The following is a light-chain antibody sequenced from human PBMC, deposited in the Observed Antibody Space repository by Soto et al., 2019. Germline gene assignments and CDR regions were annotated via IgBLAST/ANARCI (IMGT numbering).Light chain of an antibody. CDR1: SSDVGSYNL. CDR3: CSYAGSRTLWV. J-gene: IGLJ3*02. Sequence: QSALTQPASVSESRGQSVTISCTGSSSDVGSYNLVSWYQLHPGEAPKLVILEATKRPSGVSSRFSGSKSGSTASLTISGLEAEDEADYYCCSYAGSRTLWVFGGGTKLTVL. CDR2: EAT. V-gene: IGLV2-23*01.